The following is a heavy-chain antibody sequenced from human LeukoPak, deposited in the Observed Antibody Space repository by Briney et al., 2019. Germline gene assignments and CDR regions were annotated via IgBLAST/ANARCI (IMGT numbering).Heavy chain of an antibody. V-gene: IGHV1-18*01. CDR2: ISAYNGNT. Sequence: ASVKVSCKASGYTFTSYGISWVRQAPGQGLEWMGWISAYNGNTNYAQKLQGRVTMTTDTSTSTAQVELRGLRSDDTAVYYCARDGAIGSTSVDLWGPGKLVTVSS. J-gene: IGHJ2*01. CDR3: ARDGAIGSTSVDL. D-gene: IGHD2-2*01. CDR1: GYTFTSYG.